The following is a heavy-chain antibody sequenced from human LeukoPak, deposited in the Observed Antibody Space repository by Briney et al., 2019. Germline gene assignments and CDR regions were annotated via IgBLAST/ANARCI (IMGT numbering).Heavy chain of an antibody. CDR3: ARDEGGYPVGGAFDI. D-gene: IGHD3-22*01. J-gene: IGHJ3*02. V-gene: IGHV1-2*02. Sequence: ASVKVSCKASGYTFTGYYMHWVRQAPGQGLEWLGWINPNSGDTNYAQKFQGRVTMTRDTSISTAYMELSRLRSDDTAVYYCARDEGGYPVGGAFDIWGQGTMVTVSS. CDR1: GYTFTGYY. CDR2: INPNSGDT.